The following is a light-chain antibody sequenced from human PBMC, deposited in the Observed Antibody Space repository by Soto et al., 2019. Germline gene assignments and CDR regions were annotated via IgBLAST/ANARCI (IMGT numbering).Light chain of an antibody. CDR2: GAS. J-gene: IGKJ1*01. Sequence: EIVLTQSPGTLSLSPGERATLSCRDSQSVSSSYFAGYQQTPGQAPRLLIYGASSRATGIPDRFSGSGSGTDFNLTISRLEPEDFAVYYCQQYYSSAAWTFGQGTKVDIK. V-gene: IGKV3-20*01. CDR1: QSVSSSY. CDR3: QQYYSSAAWT.